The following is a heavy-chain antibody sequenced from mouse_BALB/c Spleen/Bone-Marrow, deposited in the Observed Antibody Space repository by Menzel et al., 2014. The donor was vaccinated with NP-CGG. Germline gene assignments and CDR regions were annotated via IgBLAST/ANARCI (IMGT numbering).Heavy chain of an antibody. Sequence: EVKLVESGPELVKPGASVKMSCKASGYTFTRYVIHWVRQKPGQGLDWIGYINPYNEGSKYNEKFKGEATLTSDKSSHTAYMELSSLASDGSAVYYCARERDYGDYFDYWGQGTTLTVSS. D-gene: IGHD1-1*01. CDR1: GYTFTRYV. J-gene: IGHJ2*01. CDR2: INPYNEGS. CDR3: ARERDYGDYFDY. V-gene: IGHV1-14*01.